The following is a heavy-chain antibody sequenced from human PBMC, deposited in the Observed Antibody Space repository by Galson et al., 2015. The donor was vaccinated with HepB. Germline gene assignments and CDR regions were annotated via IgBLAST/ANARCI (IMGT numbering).Heavy chain of an antibody. J-gene: IGHJ3*01. CDR2: ISCDGDST. V-gene: IGHV3-43D*03. Sequence: SLRLSCAASGCTFDDYARHWVRQAPGKGLEWVSLISCDGDSTYYADSGKGRFTISRDNSKNTLFLQMNSLRAEDTAVYYCAKEESYDSFNFWGRGTMVTVSS. CDR3: AKEESYDSFNF. CDR1: GCTFDDYA.